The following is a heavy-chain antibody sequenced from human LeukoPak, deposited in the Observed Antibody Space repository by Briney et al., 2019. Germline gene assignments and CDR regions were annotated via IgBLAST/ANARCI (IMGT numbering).Heavy chain of an antibody. CDR2: IYPGDSDT. D-gene: IGHD3-22*01. CDR1: GYSFTSYW. J-gene: IGHJ4*02. Sequence: GESLKISCKGSGYSFTSYWIGWVRQMPGKGLEWMGIIYPGDSDTRYSPSFQGQVTISADKSISTAYLQWSSLKASDTAMYYCARLPRSRYYYDSSGYCDYWGQGTLATVSS. CDR3: ARLPRSRYYYDSSGYCDY. V-gene: IGHV5-51*01.